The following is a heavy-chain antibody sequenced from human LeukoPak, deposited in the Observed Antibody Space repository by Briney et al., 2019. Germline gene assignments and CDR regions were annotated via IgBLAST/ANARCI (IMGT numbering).Heavy chain of an antibody. J-gene: IGHJ6*02. CDR2: INPSGGST. D-gene: IGHD3-3*01. CDR3: ARDIRITIFGVAYGMDV. Sequence: ASVKVSCKASGYTFTRFYMHWVRQAPGQGLEWMGIINPSGGSTSYAQKFQGRVTMTRDTSTSTVYMELSSLRSEDTAVYYCARDIRITIFGVAYGMDVWGQGTTVTVSS. V-gene: IGHV1-46*01. CDR1: GYTFTRFY.